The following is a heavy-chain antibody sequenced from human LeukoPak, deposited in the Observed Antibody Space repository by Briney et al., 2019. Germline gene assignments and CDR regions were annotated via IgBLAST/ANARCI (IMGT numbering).Heavy chain of an antibody. CDR1: GFTFSNAW. CDR3: TPSGTYFGQIDY. CDR2: IKSKTDGGTI. D-gene: IGHD1-26*01. Sequence: GGSLRLSCAASGFTFSNAWMNWVRQAPGKGLEWSGGIKSKTDGGTIDYAAPVKGRFTISRDDSKNTLYLQINSLQTEDTAMYYCTPSGTYFGQIDYWGQGTLVTVSS. V-gene: IGHV3-15*07. J-gene: IGHJ4*02.